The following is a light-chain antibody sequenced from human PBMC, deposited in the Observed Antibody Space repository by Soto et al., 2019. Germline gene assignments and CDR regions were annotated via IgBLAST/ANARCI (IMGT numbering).Light chain of an antibody. Sequence: DIQMTQSPSSLSAFVGDRVTITCRASQTISGFLNWYQQKPAKAPGLLIHSASTLQSGVPSRFSGSGSGTEFTLTISSLQPEDFATYYCQQSYTTLGTFGQGTTVEIK. J-gene: IGKJ1*01. V-gene: IGKV1-39*01. CDR1: QTISGF. CDR3: QQSYTTLGT. CDR2: SAS.